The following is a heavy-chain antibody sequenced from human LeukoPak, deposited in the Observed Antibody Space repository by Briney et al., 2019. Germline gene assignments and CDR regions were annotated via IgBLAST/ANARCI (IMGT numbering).Heavy chain of an antibody. CDR2: ISTYNGNT. CDR1: GYTFVTYG. J-gene: IGHJ4*02. Sequence: ASVKVSCKASGYTFVTYGINWAREAPGQRPEWMGWISTYNGNTKYALKFQDRVTLNRDTSTTTAYMELRSLTSDDRAVYYWTRATFDHWGQGTLVIVSS. CDR3: TRATFDH. V-gene: IGHV1-18*01.